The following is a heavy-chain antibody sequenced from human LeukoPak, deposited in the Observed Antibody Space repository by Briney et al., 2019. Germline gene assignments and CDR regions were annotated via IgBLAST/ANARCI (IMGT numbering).Heavy chain of an antibody. Sequence: GGSLRLSCAASGFTFSSYGISWVRQAPGQGLEWMGWISAYNGNTNYAQKFQGRVTMTRDTSISTAYMELSRLRSDDTAVYYCARAPAAGTVYWGQGTLVTVSS. D-gene: IGHD6-13*01. CDR3: ARAPAAGTVY. CDR2: ISAYNGNT. V-gene: IGHV1-18*01. J-gene: IGHJ4*02. CDR1: GFTFSSYG.